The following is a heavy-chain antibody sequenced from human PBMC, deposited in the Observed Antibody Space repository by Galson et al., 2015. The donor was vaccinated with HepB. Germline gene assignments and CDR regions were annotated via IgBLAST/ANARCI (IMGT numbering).Heavy chain of an antibody. CDR3: ARDGDTYYYGSGSYLPIGY. J-gene: IGHJ4*02. CDR2: INPSGGST. CDR1: GYTFTSYY. Sequence: SVKVSCKASGYTFTSYYMHWVRQAPGQGLEWMGIINPSGGSTSYAQKFQGRVTMTRDTSTSTVYMELSSLRSEDTAVYYCARDGDTYYYGSGSYLPIGYWGQGTLVTVSS. V-gene: IGHV1-46*01. D-gene: IGHD3-10*01.